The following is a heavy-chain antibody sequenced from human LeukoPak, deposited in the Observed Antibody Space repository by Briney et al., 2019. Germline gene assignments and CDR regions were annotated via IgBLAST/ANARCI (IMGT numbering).Heavy chain of an antibody. Sequence: SETLSLTCAVYGGSFSGYYWSWIRQPPGKGLEWIGEINHSGSTNCNPSLKSRVTISVDTSKNQFSLKLSSVTVADTAVYYCVRVIGESGDYFDYWGQGTLVTVSS. J-gene: IGHJ4*02. D-gene: IGHD3-3*01. CDR1: GGSFSGYY. V-gene: IGHV4-34*01. CDR3: VRVIGESGDYFDY. CDR2: INHSGST.